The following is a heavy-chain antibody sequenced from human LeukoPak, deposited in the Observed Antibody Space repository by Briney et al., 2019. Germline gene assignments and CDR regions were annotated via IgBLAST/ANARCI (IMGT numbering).Heavy chain of an antibody. V-gene: IGHV1-46*01. CDR1: GYTFTSNY. CDR2: IYPRDGST. J-gene: IGHJ5*02. D-gene: IGHD4-17*01. CDR3: ARGHGDSWEYNWFDP. Sequence: ASVKVSCKASGYTFTSNYIHWVRQAPGQGLEWMGMIYPRDGSTSYAQKFQGRVTITADESTSTAYMELSSLRSEDTAVYYCARGHGDSWEYNWFDPWGQGTLVTVSS.